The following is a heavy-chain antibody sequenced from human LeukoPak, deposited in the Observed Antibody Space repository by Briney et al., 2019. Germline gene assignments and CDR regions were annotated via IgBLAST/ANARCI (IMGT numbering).Heavy chain of an antibody. J-gene: IGHJ4*02. CDR2: ISPGGGPT. V-gene: IGHV3-23*01. Sequence: GGTLRLSCAGSGFPFSSHGMNWVRQAPGKGLEWVSGISPGGGPTYYADSVKGRFTISRDDLKSTLYLQMKALRAEDTAVYYCAKDGAWLRFDDWGQGILVTVSS. CDR3: AKDGAWLRFDD. D-gene: IGHD5-12*01. CDR1: GFPFSSHG.